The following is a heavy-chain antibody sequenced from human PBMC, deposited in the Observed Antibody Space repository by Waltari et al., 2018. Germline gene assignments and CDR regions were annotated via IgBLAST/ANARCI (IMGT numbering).Heavy chain of an antibody. CDR1: GFTFDNYA. D-gene: IGHD3-16*02. Sequence: EVQLVQSGGGLVQPGRSLTLSCAASGFTFDNYAMHWVRQAPGKGLEWVSGISWNSGSVGYVDSVKGRFTISRDNAKKSLYLQMNSLRPEDTAFYFCAKGTRLGESSLYGWYFDHWGQGTLVTVSS. V-gene: IGHV3-9*01. CDR2: ISWNSGSV. CDR3: AKGTRLGESSLYGWYFDH. J-gene: IGHJ4*02.